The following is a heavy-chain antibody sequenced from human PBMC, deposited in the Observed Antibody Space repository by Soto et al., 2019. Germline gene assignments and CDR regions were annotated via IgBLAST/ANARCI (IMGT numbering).Heavy chain of an antibody. CDR3: ASSPVTGIYYAMDV. D-gene: IGHD6-19*01. V-gene: IGHV4-31*03. Sequence: SSETLSLTCTVSGGSISSGGYYWSWIRQHPGKGLEWIGNIYYTGSTHYDPSLKSRITISLDTSKNQISLKLSSVTAADTAVYYCASSPVTGIYYAMDVWGQGTTVTVS. J-gene: IGHJ6*02. CDR1: GGSISSGGYY. CDR2: IYYTGST.